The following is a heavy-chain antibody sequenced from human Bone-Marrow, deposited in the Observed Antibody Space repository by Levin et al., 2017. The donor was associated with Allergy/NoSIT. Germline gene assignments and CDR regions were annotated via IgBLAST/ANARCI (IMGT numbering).Heavy chain of an antibody. D-gene: IGHD3-22*01. CDR2: IYYTGTS. V-gene: IGHV4-61*08. CDR1: GGSVNSGDYY. Sequence: SETLSLTCTVSGGSVNSGDYYWTWIRQSPGKGLEWIGYIYYTGTSNYNPSLAGRVAISLDTPKNQYSLTLTSVTAADTAIYYCARDWSPSSGYYFPAMGVWGQGTTVIVSS. J-gene: IGHJ6*02. CDR3: ARDWSPSSGYYFPAMGV.